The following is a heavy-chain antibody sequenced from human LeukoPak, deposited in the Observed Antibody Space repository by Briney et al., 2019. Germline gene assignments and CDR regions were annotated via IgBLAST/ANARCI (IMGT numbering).Heavy chain of an antibody. D-gene: IGHD5-18*01. V-gene: IGHV4-59*01. CDR2: IYYSGST. Sequence: SETLSLTCTVSGGSTSSYYWSWIRQPPGKGLEWIGHIYYSGSTNYNPSLKSRLTISIDTSKNQFSLRLSSVTAADTAVYYCARGAAGYSYGWGQGTLVTVSS. J-gene: IGHJ4*02. CDR1: GGSTSSYY. CDR3: ARGAAGYSYG.